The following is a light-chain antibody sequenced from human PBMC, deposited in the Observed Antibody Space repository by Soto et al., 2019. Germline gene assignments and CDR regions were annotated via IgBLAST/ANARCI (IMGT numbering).Light chain of an antibody. CDR2: GAS. CDR3: QQYGSSPLT. Sequence: EIVLTQSPGTLSVSPGERVTLACRASQTIRDSYVAWYQQKPGQAPRLLIYGASNRATGVPDRFSGRGSGTGFTLIISRLEPEDFAVYYCQQYGSSPLTFGGGTKVEIK. V-gene: IGKV3-20*01. CDR1: QTIRDSY. J-gene: IGKJ4*01.